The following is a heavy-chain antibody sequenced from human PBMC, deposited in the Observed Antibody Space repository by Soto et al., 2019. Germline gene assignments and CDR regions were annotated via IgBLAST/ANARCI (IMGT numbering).Heavy chain of an antibody. Sequence: SETLSLTCAVYGGSFSGYYWSWIRQPPGKGLEWIGEINHSGSTNYNPSLKSRVTISVDTSKNQFSLKLSSVTAADTAVYYCARGRGSSYMDVWGKGTTVTVSS. J-gene: IGHJ6*03. D-gene: IGHD3-10*01. CDR3: ARGRGSSYMDV. CDR1: GGSFSGYY. CDR2: INHSGST. V-gene: IGHV4-34*01.